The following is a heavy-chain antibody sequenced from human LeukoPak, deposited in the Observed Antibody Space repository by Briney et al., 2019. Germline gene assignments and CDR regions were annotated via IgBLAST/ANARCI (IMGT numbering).Heavy chain of an antibody. D-gene: IGHD6-13*01. Sequence: PGGSLRLSCAASGFTFDDYAMHWVRQAPGKGLEWVSLISGDGGSTYYADFVKGRFTISRDNSKNSLYVQMNSLRGEDSAFYYCAKGTSSWHEFDYWGQGTLVTVSS. CDR2: ISGDGGST. J-gene: IGHJ4*02. CDR1: GFTFDDYA. V-gene: IGHV3-43D*03. CDR3: AKGTSSWHEFDY.